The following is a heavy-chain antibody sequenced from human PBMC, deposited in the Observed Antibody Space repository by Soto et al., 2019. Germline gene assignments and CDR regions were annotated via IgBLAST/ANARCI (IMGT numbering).Heavy chain of an antibody. CDR3: AKDGYYYDSSGFIDH. CDR2: VSGSGGAT. V-gene: IGHV3-23*01. J-gene: IGHJ4*02. Sequence: GALRLSCAASGFTFSIYAMTWVRQPPGRGLEWVSSVSGSGGATYYADAVKGRFTMSRDNSKNTLYLQMSTLRAEDTAVYYCAKDGYYYDSSGFIDHWGQGTLVTVSS. D-gene: IGHD3-22*01. CDR1: GFTFSIYA.